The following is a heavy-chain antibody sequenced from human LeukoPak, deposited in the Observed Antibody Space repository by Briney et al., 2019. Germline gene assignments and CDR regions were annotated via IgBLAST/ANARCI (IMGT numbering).Heavy chain of an antibody. Sequence: GRSLRLSCAASGFTFSSYGMHWVRQAPGKGLEWVSTISNSGGSTYSADSMKGRFTISRDNSKNTLFLQMSGLGAEDTAVYYCAKQTDTTGSRGGAFDIWGQGTMVTVSS. CDR3: AKQTDTTGSRGGAFDI. CDR1: GFTFSSYG. J-gene: IGHJ3*02. D-gene: IGHD3-22*01. V-gene: IGHV3-23*01. CDR2: ISNSGGST.